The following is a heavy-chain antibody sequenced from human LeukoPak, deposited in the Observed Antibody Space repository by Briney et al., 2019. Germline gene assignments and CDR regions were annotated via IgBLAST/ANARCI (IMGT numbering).Heavy chain of an antibody. CDR3: ARETNDWNFDY. D-gene: IGHD1-1*01. J-gene: IGHJ4*02. CDR2: FNPSGGST. Sequence: GASVKVSCKASGGTFSSYAISWVRQAPGQGLEWMGIFNPSGGSTSYAQKFQDRVTMTRDTSTSTVYMELSSLRSEDTAVYYCARETNDWNFDYWGQGTLVTVSS. V-gene: IGHV1-46*01. CDR1: GGTFSSYA.